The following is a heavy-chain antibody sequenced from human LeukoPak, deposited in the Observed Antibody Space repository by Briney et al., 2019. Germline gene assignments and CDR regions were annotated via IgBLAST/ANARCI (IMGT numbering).Heavy chain of an antibody. CDR2: IRSNGADT. CDR3: AKGGYTTWFDP. D-gene: IGHD2-15*01. Sequence: PGGSLRLSYAASGFTFSSYSVSWVRQAPGKGLEWVSTIRSNGADTYHADSVKGRFTISRDNSKNTLYLEMSSLRADDTAVYHCAKGGYTTWFDPWGLGTLVTVSS. V-gene: IGHV3-23*01. J-gene: IGHJ5*02. CDR1: GFTFSSYS.